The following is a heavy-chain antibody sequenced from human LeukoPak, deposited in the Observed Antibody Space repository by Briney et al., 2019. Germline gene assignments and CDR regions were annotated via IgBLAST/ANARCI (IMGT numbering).Heavy chain of an antibody. CDR2: IWVDGIRE. D-gene: IGHD1-14*01. CDR1: GFTLSNYG. J-gene: IGHJ4*02. CDR3: ARRIPRGNPYFDC. Sequence: GGALRLSCAASGFTLSNYGIHWGRQAPGEGLGWVAVIWVDGIREYYADSVKGGFTVSRDNAKNSLSLQMNSLGAEGTGVYYRARRIPRGNPYFDCWGQGTLVTVSS. V-gene: IGHV3-33*01.